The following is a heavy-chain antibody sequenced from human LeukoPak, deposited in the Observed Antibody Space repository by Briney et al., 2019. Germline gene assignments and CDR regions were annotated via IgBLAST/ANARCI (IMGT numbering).Heavy chain of an antibody. CDR1: GFTVSSNY. V-gene: IGHV3-66*01. D-gene: IGHD3-22*01. CDR2: KYRGGSA. J-gene: IGHJ4*02. CDR3: ARVDNSGFHPFDY. Sequence: GGSLRLSCGASGFTVSSNYMTWVRQAPGKGLECVSVKYRGGSAYYADSVKGRFTLSRDNSKNTLYLQMDNLRVEDTAVYYCARVDNSGFHPFDYWGQGTLVTVSS.